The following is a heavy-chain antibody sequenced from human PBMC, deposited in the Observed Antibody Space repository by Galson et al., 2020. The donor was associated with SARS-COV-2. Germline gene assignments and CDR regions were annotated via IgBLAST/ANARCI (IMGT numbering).Heavy chain of an antibody. D-gene: IGHD3-22*01. CDR3: ARGQWGVNMILVVIGTYWYFDL. V-gene: IGHV4-34*01. CDR2: ISHSGST. Sequence: SETLSLTCAVYGGSFSGYYWSWIRQPPGKGLEWIGEISHSGSTNYNPSLKSRVTISVDTSKNQFSLKLSSVTAADTAVYYCARGQWGVNMILVVIGTYWYFDLWGRGTLVTVSS. CDR1: GGSFSGYY. J-gene: IGHJ2*01.